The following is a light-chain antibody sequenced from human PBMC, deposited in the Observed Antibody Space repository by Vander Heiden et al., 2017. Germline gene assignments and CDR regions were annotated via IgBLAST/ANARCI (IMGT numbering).Light chain of an antibody. V-gene: IGLV1-44*01. J-gene: IGLJ2*01. CDR2: SNN. CDR1: FSNIGSNA. CDR3: ASWDDSLEGVI. Sequence: QSVLTQPHSASGTPRQGVTISCSGSFSNIGSNAVNWYQQFPGTAPKFLIYSNNERPSGVPNRFSGSKSGTSASLAISGLQSDDEADYYCASWDDSLEGVIFGGGTKLTVL.